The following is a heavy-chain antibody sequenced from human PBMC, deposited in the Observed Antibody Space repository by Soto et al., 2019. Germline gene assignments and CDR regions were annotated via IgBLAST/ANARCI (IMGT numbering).Heavy chain of an antibody. CDR3: AKDSTY. Sequence: QVQLVESGGGVVQPGRSLRLSCAASGFTFSSYGMHWVRQAPGKGLEWVAVISYDGSNKYYADSVKGRFTISRDNSKNTLYLQMNSLRAEGTAVYYCAKDSTYWGQGTLVTVSS. CDR2: ISYDGSNK. D-gene: IGHD3-3*02. V-gene: IGHV3-30*18. J-gene: IGHJ4*02. CDR1: GFTFSSYG.